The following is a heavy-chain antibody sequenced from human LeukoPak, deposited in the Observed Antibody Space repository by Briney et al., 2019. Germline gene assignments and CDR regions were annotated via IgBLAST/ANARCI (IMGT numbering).Heavy chain of an antibody. CDR3: ARDWGYYGSGSYLMGFLTGDY. D-gene: IGHD3-10*01. J-gene: IGHJ4*02. CDR2: ISAYNGNT. V-gene: IGHV1-18*01. CDR1: GYTFTSYG. Sequence: ASVKVSCKASGYTFTSYGISWVRQAPGQGLEWMGWISAYNGNTNYAQKLQGRVTMTTDTSTSTAYLELRSLRSDDTAVYYCARDWGYYGSGSYLMGFLTGDYWGQGTLVTVSS.